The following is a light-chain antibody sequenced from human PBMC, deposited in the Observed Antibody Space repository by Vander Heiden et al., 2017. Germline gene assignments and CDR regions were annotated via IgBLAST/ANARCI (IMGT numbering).Light chain of an antibody. CDR3: RQALQTPGT. Sequence: DIVMTQSPLSLPVTPGEPASISCRPSQSLLHSNGYNYLDWYLQKPGQSPQLLIYLGSNRASGVPDRFSGSGSGTDFTLKISRVEAEDVGVYYCRQALQTPGTFGQGTKVEIK. J-gene: IGKJ1*01. V-gene: IGKV2-28*01. CDR2: LGS. CDR1: QSLLHSNGYNY.